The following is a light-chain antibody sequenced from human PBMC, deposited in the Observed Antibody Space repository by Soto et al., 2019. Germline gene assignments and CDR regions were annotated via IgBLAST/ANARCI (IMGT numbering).Light chain of an antibody. CDR3: QQRSNWPIT. Sequence: EIVLTQSPATLSLSPGERATLSCRASQSVSSYLAWYQQKPGQAPRLLIYDASNRATGIPARFSGSGSGTDFTLTISSLKPEDFAVYYCQQRSNWPITFGQGTRREIK. CDR2: DAS. CDR1: QSVSSY. J-gene: IGKJ5*01. V-gene: IGKV3-11*01.